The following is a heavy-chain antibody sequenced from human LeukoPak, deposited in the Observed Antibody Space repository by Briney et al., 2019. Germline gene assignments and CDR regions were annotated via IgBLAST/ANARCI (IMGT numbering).Heavy chain of an antibody. D-gene: IGHD5-24*01. J-gene: IGHJ4*02. CDR3: ARVPYQLTY. CDR2: ISYDGSNS. Sequence: GRSLRLSCVASGFTFSSHGMHWVRQAPGKGLEWVAVISYDGSNSYYADSVKGRFTISRDNSKNTLYLQMNSLRAEDTAVYYCARVPYQLTYWGQGTLITVSS. V-gene: IGHV3-30*03. CDR1: GFTFSSHG.